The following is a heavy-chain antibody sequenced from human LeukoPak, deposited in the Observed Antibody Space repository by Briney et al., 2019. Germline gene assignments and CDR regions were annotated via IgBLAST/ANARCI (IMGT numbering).Heavy chain of an antibody. CDR2: ISSSGSTI. CDR3: AREGKAWRWWD. Sequence: PGGSLRLSCAASGFTFSSYEMNWVRQAPGKGLEWVSYISSSGSTIYYADSVKGRFTISRDNAKNSLYLQMNSLRAEDTAVYYCAREGKAWRWWDWGQGTLVTVSS. V-gene: IGHV3-48*03. CDR1: GFTFSSYE. D-gene: IGHD2-15*01. J-gene: IGHJ4*02.